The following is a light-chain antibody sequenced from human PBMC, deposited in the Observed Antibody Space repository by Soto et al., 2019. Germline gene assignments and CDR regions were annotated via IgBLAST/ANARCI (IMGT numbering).Light chain of an antibody. J-gene: IGKJ3*01. Sequence: EIVLTQSPGTLSLSPGERATLSCRASQSVSSSYLAWYQQKPGQAPRLLIYGATSRATGIPDWFSGSVSGTDFTLTISRLEPQDVAVYYFQQYGSSLFTFGPGTKVDIK. V-gene: IGKV3-20*01. CDR2: GAT. CDR3: QQYGSSLFT. CDR1: QSVSSSY.